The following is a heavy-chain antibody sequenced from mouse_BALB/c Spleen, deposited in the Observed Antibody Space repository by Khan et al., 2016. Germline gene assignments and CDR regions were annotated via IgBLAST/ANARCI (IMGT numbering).Heavy chain of an antibody. CDR2: ISYSGST. D-gene: IGHD1-2*01. V-gene: IGHV3-2*02. J-gene: IGHJ2*01. CDR1: GYSITSGYG. Sequence: EVQLVESGPGLVKPSQSLSLTCTVTGYSITSGYGWNWIRQFPGNKLEWMGYISYSGSTNYNPSLKSRISITRDPSKNQVFLQLNSVTTEDTATYYCARTARIKYWGQGTTLTVSS. CDR3: ARTARIKY.